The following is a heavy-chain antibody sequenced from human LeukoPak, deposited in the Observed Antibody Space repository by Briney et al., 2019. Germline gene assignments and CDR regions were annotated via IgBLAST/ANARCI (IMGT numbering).Heavy chain of an antibody. V-gene: IGHV1-18*01. D-gene: IGHD2-21*01. Sequence: ASVKVSCKASGYTFNSYGISWVRQAPGQGLEWMGWVSGYNGVTNYAQKFRGRVTMATDSSTTTGYMELRNLTSDDTAMYYCARDCFPYCGGDYWGQGTLVIVSS. CDR2: VSGYNGVT. CDR1: GYTFNSYG. CDR3: ARDCFPYCGGDY. J-gene: IGHJ4*02.